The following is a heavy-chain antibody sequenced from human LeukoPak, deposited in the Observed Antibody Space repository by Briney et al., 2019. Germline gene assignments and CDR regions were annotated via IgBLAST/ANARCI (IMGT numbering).Heavy chain of an antibody. CDR2: IYYSGST. V-gene: IGHV4-39*01. Sequence: PSETLSLTCTVSGGSISSSSYYWSWIRQPPGKGLEWIGSIYYSGSTYYNPSLKSRVTISVDTSKNQFSLKLSSVTAADTAVYYCARPLYSSSWNDAFDIWGQGTMVTVSS. J-gene: IGHJ3*02. CDR3: ARPLYSSSWNDAFDI. CDR1: GGSISSSSYY. D-gene: IGHD6-13*01.